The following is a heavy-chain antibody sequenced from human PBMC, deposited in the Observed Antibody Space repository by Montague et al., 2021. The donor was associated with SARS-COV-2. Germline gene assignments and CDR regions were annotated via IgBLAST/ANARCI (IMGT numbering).Heavy chain of an antibody. Sequence: SETRSLTCTVSGGSISSYYWSWIRQPPGKGLEWIGYIYYSGSTNYNPSLKSRVTISVDTSKNQFSLKLSSVTAADTAVYYCARGNKWEGYSYGLDYWGQGTLVTVSS. V-gene: IGHV4-59*01. D-gene: IGHD5-18*01. CDR2: IYYSGST. CDR3: ARGNKWEGYSYGLDY. J-gene: IGHJ4*02. CDR1: GGSISSYY.